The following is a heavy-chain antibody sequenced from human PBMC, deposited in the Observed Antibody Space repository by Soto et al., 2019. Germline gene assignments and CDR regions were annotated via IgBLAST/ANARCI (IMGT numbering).Heavy chain of an antibody. D-gene: IGHD6-13*01. J-gene: IGHJ4*02. CDR2: ISGSGGST. Sequence: PGGSLRPSCDASGFTLSSYAMSWVRQAPGKGLEWVSAISGSGGSTYYADSVKGRFTISRDNSKNTLYLQMNSLRAEDTAVYYCAKGSPQLYSSSWYAYFDYWGQGTLVTVSS. CDR3: AKGSPQLYSSSWYAYFDY. V-gene: IGHV3-23*01. CDR1: GFTLSSYA.